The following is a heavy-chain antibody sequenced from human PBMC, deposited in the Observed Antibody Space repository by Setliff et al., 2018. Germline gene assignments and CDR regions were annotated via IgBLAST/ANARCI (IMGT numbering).Heavy chain of an antibody. CDR1: GYTFTSYG. V-gene: IGHV1-18*01. Sequence: ASVKVSCKASGYTFTSYGISWVRQAPGQGREWMGWISAYNGNTNYAQKPQGRVTMTTDTSTSTAYMELRSLRSDDTAVYYCASGGIVGATAPKKNYYYGMDVWGQGTTVTVSS. D-gene: IGHD1-26*01. J-gene: IGHJ6*02. CDR2: ISAYNGNT. CDR3: ASGGIVGATAPKKNYYYGMDV.